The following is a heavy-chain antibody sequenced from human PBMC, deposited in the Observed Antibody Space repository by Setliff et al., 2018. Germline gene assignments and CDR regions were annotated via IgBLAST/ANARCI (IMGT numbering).Heavy chain of an antibody. CDR3: ARDHVYGSQYYYYYYVMDV. CDR2: IKQDGSEK. CDR1: GFTFSRYW. Sequence: PGGSLRLSCAASGFTFSRYWMSWVRQAPGKGLEWVANIKQDGSEKYYVDSVKGRFTISRDNAKNSLYLQMNSLRAEDTAVYYCARDHVYGSQYYYYYYVMDVWGQGTTVTVSS. V-gene: IGHV3-7*01. J-gene: IGHJ6*02. D-gene: IGHD3-10*01.